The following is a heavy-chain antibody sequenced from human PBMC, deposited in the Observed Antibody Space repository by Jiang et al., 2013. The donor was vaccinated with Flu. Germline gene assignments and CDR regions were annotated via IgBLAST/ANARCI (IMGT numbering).Heavy chain of an antibody. CDR1: GYTFTSYG. Sequence: GAEVKKPGASVKVSCKASGYTFTSYGISWVRQAPGQGLEWMGWISAYNGNTNYAQKVQGRVTMTTDTSTSTAYMELRSLRSDDTAVYYCASPYYYDSSGYLHNDAFDIWGQGTMVTVSS. J-gene: IGHJ3*02. CDR2: ISAYNGNT. D-gene: IGHD3-22*01. V-gene: IGHV1-18*01. CDR3: ASPYYYDSSGYLHNDAFDI.